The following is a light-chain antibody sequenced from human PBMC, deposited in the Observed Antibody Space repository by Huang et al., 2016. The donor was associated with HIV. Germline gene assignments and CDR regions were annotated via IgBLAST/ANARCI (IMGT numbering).Light chain of an antibody. J-gene: IGKJ3*01. Sequence: DIQMTQSPSSLSASVGDRVTITCQASQDSSNYLNWYQQKPGKAPKLLIYDASNLETVVPSRFSGSGSGTDFTFTISSLQPEDIATYYCQQFPAFGPGTKVDIK. CDR2: DAS. CDR1: QDSSNY. CDR3: QQFPA. V-gene: IGKV1-33*01.